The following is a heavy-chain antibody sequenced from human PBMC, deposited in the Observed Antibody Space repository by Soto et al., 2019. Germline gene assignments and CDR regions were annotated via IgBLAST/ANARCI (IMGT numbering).Heavy chain of an antibody. CDR2: INHSGST. Sequence: SETLSLTCAVYGGSFSGYYWSWIRQPPGKGLEWIGEINHSGSTNYNPSLKSRVTISVDTSKNQFSLKLSSVTAADTAVYYCARARVLRGPGTFDYWGQGTLVTVSS. J-gene: IGHJ4*02. D-gene: IGHD1-26*01. V-gene: IGHV4-34*01. CDR3: ARARVLRGPGTFDY. CDR1: GGSFSGYY.